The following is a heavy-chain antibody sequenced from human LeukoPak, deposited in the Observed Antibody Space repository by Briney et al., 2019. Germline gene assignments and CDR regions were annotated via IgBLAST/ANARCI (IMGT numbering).Heavy chain of an antibody. V-gene: IGHV4-30-4*01. J-gene: IGHJ4*02. D-gene: IGHD3-10*01. CDR1: GGSNSSGDYY. Sequence: SETLSLTCTVSGGSNSSGDYYWSLIRQPPGKGLEWIGYIYYSGSTYYNPSLKSRVTISVDTSKNQFSLKLSSVTAADTAVYYCARDLSYYGSGSYGVFDYWGQGTLVTVSS. CDR2: IYYSGST. CDR3: ARDLSYYGSGSYGVFDY.